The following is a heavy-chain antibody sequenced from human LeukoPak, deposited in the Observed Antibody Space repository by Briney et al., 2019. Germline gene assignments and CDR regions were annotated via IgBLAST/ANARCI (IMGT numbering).Heavy chain of an antibody. J-gene: IGHJ4*02. Sequence: PGGSLRLSCAASGFTVSSNYMSWVRQAPGKGLEWVSVIYSGGSTYYADSVKGRFTISRDNSKNTLYLRMNSLRAEDTAVYYCARGLFVVVPAAIVSDFDYWGQGALVTVSS. D-gene: IGHD2-2*01. CDR1: GFTVSSNY. CDR2: IYSGGST. V-gene: IGHV3-53*01. CDR3: ARGLFVVVPAAIVSDFDY.